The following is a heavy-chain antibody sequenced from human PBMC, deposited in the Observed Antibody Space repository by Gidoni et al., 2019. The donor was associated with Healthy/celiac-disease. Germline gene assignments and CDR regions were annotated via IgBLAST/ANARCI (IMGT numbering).Heavy chain of an antibody. V-gene: IGHV3-30*02. D-gene: IGHD4-17*01. Sequence: QVQLVESGGGVVQPGGSLRPSCAASGFTFSSYRMHWVRQAPGKGLEWVAFIRYGGSNKYYADSVKGRFTISRDNSKNTLYLQMNSLRAEDTAVYYCAKDARYGDYKQTRPSYYFDYWGQGTLVTVSS. CDR1: GFTFSSYR. CDR3: AKDARYGDYKQTRPSYYFDY. CDR2: IRYGGSNK. J-gene: IGHJ4*02.